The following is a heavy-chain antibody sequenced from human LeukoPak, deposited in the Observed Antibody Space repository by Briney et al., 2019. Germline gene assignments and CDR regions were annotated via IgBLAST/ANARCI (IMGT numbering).Heavy chain of an antibody. V-gene: IGHV3-23*01. CDR3: AKSGAARPDYYYYGMDV. J-gene: IGHJ6*02. D-gene: IGHD6-6*01. CDR2: ISGSGGST. CDR1: GFTFSSYA. Sequence: PGGSLRLSCAASGFTFSSYAMSWVRQAPGKGLEWVSAISGSGGSTYYADSVKGRFTISRDNSKNTLYLQMNSLRAEDTAVYYCAKSGAARPDYYYYGMDVWGQGTLVTVSS.